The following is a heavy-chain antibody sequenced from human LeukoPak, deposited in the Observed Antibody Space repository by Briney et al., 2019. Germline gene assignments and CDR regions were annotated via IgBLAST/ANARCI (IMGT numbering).Heavy chain of an antibody. CDR1: GGSISSGGYY. Sequence: SETLSLTCTVSGGSISSGGYYWSWIRQHPGKGLEWIGYIYYSGSTYYNPSLKSRVTISVDTSKNQFSLKLSSVTAADTAVYYCARVSYYYDRHFDYWGQGTLVTVSS. D-gene: IGHD3-22*01. CDR2: IYYSGST. V-gene: IGHV4-31*03. J-gene: IGHJ4*02. CDR3: ARVSYYYDRHFDY.